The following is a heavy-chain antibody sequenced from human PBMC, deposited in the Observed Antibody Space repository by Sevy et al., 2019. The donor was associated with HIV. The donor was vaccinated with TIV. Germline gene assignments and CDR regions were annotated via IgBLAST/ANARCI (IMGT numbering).Heavy chain of an antibody. J-gene: IGHJ4*02. V-gene: IGHV1-18*01. D-gene: IGHD2-15*01. CDR2: VSAHNGDT. CDR3: ARAYCPAGSCYSLAY. Sequence: ASVKVSCKASGYTFTSYRIYWVRQAPGQGLEWMGWVSAHNGDTNYVQKVQGRGAMTTDTSTSTAYMELRSLTSDDTAVYYSARAYCPAGSCYSLAYWGQGSLVTVSS. CDR1: GYTFTSYR.